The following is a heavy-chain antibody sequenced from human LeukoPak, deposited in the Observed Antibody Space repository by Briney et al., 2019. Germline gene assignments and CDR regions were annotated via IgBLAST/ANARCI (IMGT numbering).Heavy chain of an antibody. V-gene: IGHV4-34*01. CDR2: INHSGST. J-gene: IGHJ4*02. Sequence: SETLSLTCAVYGGSFSGYYWSWIRQPPGKGLEWIGEINHSGSTNYNPSLKNRVTISVDTSKNQFSLKLSSVTAADTAVYYCASRDSGYYFDCWGQGTLVTVSS. D-gene: IGHD3-22*01. CDR1: GGSFSGYY. CDR3: ASRDSGYYFDC.